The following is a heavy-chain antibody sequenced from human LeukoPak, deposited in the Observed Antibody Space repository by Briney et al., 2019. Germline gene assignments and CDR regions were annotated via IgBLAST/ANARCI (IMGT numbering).Heavy chain of an antibody. CDR2: ITGSGGGT. CDR1: GFTFSIYA. Sequence: TGGSLRLSCAASGFTFSIYAMTWVRQTPGKGLEWVPTITGSGGGTYYADSVKGRFTISRDNAKNSLYLQMNSLRAEDTAVYYCARHCSGGSCYSPYYYGMDVWDQGTTVTVSS. V-gene: IGHV3-21*01. CDR3: ARHCSGGSCYSPYYYGMDV. J-gene: IGHJ6*02. D-gene: IGHD2-15*01.